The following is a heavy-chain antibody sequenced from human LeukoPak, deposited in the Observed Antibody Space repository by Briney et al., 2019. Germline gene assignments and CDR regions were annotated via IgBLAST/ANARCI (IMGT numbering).Heavy chain of an antibody. CDR2: IYTSGST. V-gene: IGHV4-4*07. CDR1: GGSISSYY. CDR3: ASSGYSYVQYYFDY. D-gene: IGHD5-18*01. Sequence: PSETLSLTCTVSGGSISSYYWSWIRQPAGKGLEWIGRIYTSGSTNYNPSLKSRVTMSVDTSKNQFSLKLSSVTAADTAVYYCASSGYSYVQYYFDYWGQGTLVTVSS. J-gene: IGHJ4*02.